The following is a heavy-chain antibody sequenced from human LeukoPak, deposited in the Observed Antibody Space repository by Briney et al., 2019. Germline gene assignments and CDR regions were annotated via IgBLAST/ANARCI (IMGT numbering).Heavy chain of an antibody. CDR2: IKQDESEK. CDR1: GSTFSSYW. V-gene: IGHV3-7*01. D-gene: IGHD6-25*01. CDR3: ARALDNSSSRYQSLKY. J-gene: IGHJ4*02. Sequence: GGSLRLSCAASGSTFSSYWMNWVRQAPGKGLEWVANIKQDESEKYYVDSVKGRFTISRDNAKNSLYLQMDSLRAEDTAVYYCARALDNSSSRYQSLKYWGQGTLVTVSS.